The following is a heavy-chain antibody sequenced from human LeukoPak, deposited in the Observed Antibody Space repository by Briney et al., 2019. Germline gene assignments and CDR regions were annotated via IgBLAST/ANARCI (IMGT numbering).Heavy chain of an antibody. CDR1: GFTFDDYA. CDR2: ISWDGGST. D-gene: IGHD3-9*01. V-gene: IGHV3-43D*03. CDR3: AKDAAYDILTGYLPEGYYGMDV. Sequence: PGGSLRLSCAASGFTFDDYAMHWVRQAPGKGLEWVSLISWDGGSTYYADSVKGRFTISRDNSKNSLYLQMNSLRAEDTALYYCAKDAAYDILTGYLPEGYYGMDVWGQGTTVTVSS. J-gene: IGHJ6*02.